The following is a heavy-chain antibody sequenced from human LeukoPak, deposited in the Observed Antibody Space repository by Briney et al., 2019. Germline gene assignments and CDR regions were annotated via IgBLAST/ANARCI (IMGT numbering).Heavy chain of an antibody. CDR1: GASITSYY. Sequence: SETLSLTCTVSGASITSYYWTWIRQSPEKGLEWIGYIYNYGSTKYEPSLKSRVSISEDTAKNQFSLNLKSVTAADTAIYYCARGVGYGDSRYYDHWGPGILVTVSS. V-gene: IGHV4-59*01. CDR2: IYNYGST. CDR3: ARGVGYGDSRYYDH. D-gene: IGHD4-17*01. J-gene: IGHJ4*01.